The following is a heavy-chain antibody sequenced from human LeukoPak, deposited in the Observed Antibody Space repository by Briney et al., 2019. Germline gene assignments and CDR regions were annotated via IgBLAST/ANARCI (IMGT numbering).Heavy chain of an antibody. CDR3: ARDGSDGSGSYY. CDR1: GFTFSDYY. D-gene: IGHD3-10*01. Sequence: GGSLRLSCAASGFTFSDYYMSWLRQAPGKGLEWVSYISSSSSYTNYADSVKGRFTISRDNAKNSLYLQMNSLRAGDTAVYYCARDGSDGSGSYYWGQGTLVTVSS. V-gene: IGHV3-11*06. CDR2: ISSSSSYT. J-gene: IGHJ4*02.